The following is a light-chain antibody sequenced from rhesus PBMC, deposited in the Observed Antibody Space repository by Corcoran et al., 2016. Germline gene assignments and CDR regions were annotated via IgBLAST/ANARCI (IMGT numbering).Light chain of an antibody. Sequence: DIQMTQSPSSLSASVGDRVTITCRASQGISNWLAWYQQKPGKAPKLLIYRTSNLETGVPSRFSGSGSGTDFNLNISSLQPEDIATYFCKQHDNSPYSFGQGTKVEIK. J-gene: IGKJ2*01. CDR1: QGISNW. CDR2: RTS. CDR3: KQHDNSPYS. V-gene: IGKV1-69*01.